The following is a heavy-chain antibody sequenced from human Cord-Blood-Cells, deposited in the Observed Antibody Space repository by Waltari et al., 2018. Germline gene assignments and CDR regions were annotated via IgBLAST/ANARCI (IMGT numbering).Heavy chain of an antibody. J-gene: IGHJ4*02. D-gene: IGHD5-18*01. CDR3: TRPGLLDSYAPS. CDR2: IRSKASSYAT. Sequence: EVQLVESGGGLVQPGGSPKLSCAASGFTFSGSAMHWVRQVSGKGLEWVGRIRSKASSYATAYAASVEGRFTISRDESKSTAYLQMNSLKPEDTAVYYCTRPGLLDSYAPSWGQGTLVTVSS. CDR1: GFTFSGSA. V-gene: IGHV3-73*02.